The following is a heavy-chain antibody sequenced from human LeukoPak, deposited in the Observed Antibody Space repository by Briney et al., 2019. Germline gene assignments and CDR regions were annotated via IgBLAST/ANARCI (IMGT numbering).Heavy chain of an antibody. CDR1: GGSISSSSYY. CDR2: IYYSGST. J-gene: IGHJ4*02. V-gene: IGHV4-39*07. D-gene: IGHD3-10*01. CDR3: FMGRHLPIRGFDY. Sequence: PSETLSLTCTVSGGSISSSSYYWGWIRQPPGKGLEWIGSIYYSGSTYYSPSLKSRVTISVDTSKNQFSLKLSSVTAADTAVYYCFMGRHLPIRGFDYWGQGTLVTVSS.